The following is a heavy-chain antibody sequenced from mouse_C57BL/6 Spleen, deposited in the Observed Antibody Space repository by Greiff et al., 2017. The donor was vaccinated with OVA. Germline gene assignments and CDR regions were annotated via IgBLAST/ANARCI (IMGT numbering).Heavy chain of an antibody. CDR2: IYSSRGYT. J-gene: IGHJ3*01. Sequence: VQLQQSGAELAKPGASVKLFRKASGYTFTSYWKQRVKQRPGQGLEWIGYIYSSRGYTKHHQKFKDKAALTADKTASTAYMQLSSLTYEDSAVYYCAREGDYPWFAYWGQGTLVTVSA. CDR3: AREGDYPWFAY. CDR1: GYTFTSYW. V-gene: IGHV1-7*01. D-gene: IGHD2-4*01.